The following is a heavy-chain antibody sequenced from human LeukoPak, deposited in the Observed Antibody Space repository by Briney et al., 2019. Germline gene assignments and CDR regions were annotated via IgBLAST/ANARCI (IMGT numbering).Heavy chain of an antibody. D-gene: IGHD3-3*01. CDR3: ARASVLRFLEWFDAFDI. CDR1: GGSFSGYY. CDR2: INHSGST. V-gene: IGHV4-34*01. J-gene: IGHJ3*02. Sequence: SETLSLTCAVYGGSFSGYYWSWIRQPPGKGLEWIGEINHSGSTNYNPSLKSRVTISVDTSKNQFSLKLSSVTAADTAVYYCARASVLRFLEWFDAFDIWGQGTMVTVSS.